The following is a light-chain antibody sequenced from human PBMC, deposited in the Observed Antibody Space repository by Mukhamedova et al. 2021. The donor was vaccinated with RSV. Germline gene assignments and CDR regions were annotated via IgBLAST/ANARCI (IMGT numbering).Light chain of an antibody. CDR1: SISSY. V-gene: IGKV3-11*01. J-gene: IGKJ4*01. Sequence: SISSYLVWYQQKPGQAPRLLIYDAYNRATGIPARFSGSGSGTDFTLTINSLEPEDFAIYYCQHRSNWPLTFGGGTKVEIK. CDR3: QHRSNWPLT. CDR2: DAY.